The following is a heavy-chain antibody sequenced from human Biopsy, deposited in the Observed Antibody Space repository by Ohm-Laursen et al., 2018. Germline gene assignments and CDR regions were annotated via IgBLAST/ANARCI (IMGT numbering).Heavy chain of an antibody. CDR1: GDSISSYY. V-gene: IGHV4-59*01. CDR2: VSYTGST. J-gene: IGHJ2*01. CDR3: ARDRGFYSDRTVPGYFDL. D-gene: IGHD3-22*01. Sequence: SDTLSLTCTVSGDSISSYYWSWIRQPPGKGLEWIGYVSYTGSTDYNPSLQSRVIISVDTSKNHFSLRLRSGTPADTAMYYCARDRGFYSDRTVPGYFDLWGRGTLVTVSS.